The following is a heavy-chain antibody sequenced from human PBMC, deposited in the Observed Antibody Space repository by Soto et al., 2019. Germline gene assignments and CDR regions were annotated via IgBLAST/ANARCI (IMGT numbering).Heavy chain of an antibody. CDR2: INHSGST. CDR1: GGTFSGYY. V-gene: IGHV4-34*01. D-gene: IGHD4-17*01. Sequence: SXTLSLTCAVYGGTFSGYYWSWIRQPPGKGLEWIGEINHSGSTNYNPSLKSRVTISVDTSKNQFSLKLSSVSAADTAVYYCARWRDYGRCFDPWGQGTLVTVSS. CDR3: ARWRDYGRCFDP. J-gene: IGHJ5*02.